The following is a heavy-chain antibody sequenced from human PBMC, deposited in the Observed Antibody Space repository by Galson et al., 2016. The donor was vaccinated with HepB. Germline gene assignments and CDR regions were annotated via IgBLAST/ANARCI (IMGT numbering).Heavy chain of an antibody. CDR2: DSMDGRGK. CDR3: ARAYQYTLDY. V-gene: IGHV3-30*03. D-gene: IGHD1-1*01. CDR1: GFTFSGYG. Sequence: SLRLSCAASGFTFSGYGMHWVRQAPGKGLEWVAADSMDGRGKHYLDSVRGRFTISRDNAKSSLFLQMNSLRAEDTAVYFCARAYQYTLDYWGQGTLVTVSS. J-gene: IGHJ4*02.